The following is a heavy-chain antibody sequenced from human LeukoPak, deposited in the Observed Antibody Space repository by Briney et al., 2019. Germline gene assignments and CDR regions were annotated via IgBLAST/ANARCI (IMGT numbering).Heavy chain of an antibody. CDR3: ARAWGTTVTSFDY. CDR2: INAGNGNT. D-gene: IGHD4-17*01. J-gene: IGHJ4*02. Sequence: GASVKVSCKASGYTFTSYGMHWVRQAPGQRLEWMGWINAGNGNTKHSQKFQGRVTITRDTSASTAYMELSSLRSEDTAVYYCARAWGTTVTSFDYWGQGTLVTVSS. V-gene: IGHV1-3*01. CDR1: GYTFTSYG.